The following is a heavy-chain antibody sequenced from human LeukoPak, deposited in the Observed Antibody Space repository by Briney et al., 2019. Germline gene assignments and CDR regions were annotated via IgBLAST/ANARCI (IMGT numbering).Heavy chain of an antibody. CDR2: IYYSGST. CDR1: GGSISSYY. D-gene: IGHD6-13*01. V-gene: IGHV4-59*08. J-gene: IGHJ4*02. CDR3: ARSPSIAAAGVDY. Sequence: SETLSLTCTVSGGSISSYYWSWIGQPPGKGLEWIGYIYYSGSTNYNPSLKSRVTISVDTSKNQFSLKLSSVTAADTAVYYCARSPSIAAAGVDYWGQGTLVTVSS.